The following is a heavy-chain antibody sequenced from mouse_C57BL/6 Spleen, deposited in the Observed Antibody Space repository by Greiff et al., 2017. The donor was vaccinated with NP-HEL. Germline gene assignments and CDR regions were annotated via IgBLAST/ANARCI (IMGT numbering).Heavy chain of an antibody. CDR1: GYTFTSYW. CDR3: ARASYDGYYYAMDY. J-gene: IGHJ4*01. V-gene: IGHV1-64*01. CDR2: IHPNSGST. Sequence: QVQLQQPGAELVKPGASVKLSCKASGYTFTSYWMHWVKQRPGQGLEWIGMIHPNSGSTNYNEKFNSKATLTVDKSSSTAYMQLSSLTSEDSAVYYCARASYDGYYYAMDYWGQGTSVTVSS. D-gene: IGHD2-3*01.